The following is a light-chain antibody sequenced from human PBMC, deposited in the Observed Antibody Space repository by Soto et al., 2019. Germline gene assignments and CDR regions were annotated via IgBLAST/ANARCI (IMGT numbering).Light chain of an antibody. Sequence: QSVLTQPPSASGSPGQSVTISCTGTSSDVGGYNYVSWYQQHPGKAPKLMIYDVSKRPSGVPDRFSGSKSGNTASLTVSGLQAEDEAEYDCTSYAGSNNFFYVFGTGTKLTVL. CDR2: DVS. CDR3: TSYAGSNNFFYV. J-gene: IGLJ1*01. V-gene: IGLV2-8*01. CDR1: SSDVGGYNY.